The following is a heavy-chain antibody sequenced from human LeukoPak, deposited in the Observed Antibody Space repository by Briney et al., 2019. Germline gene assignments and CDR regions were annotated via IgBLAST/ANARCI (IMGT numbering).Heavy chain of an antibody. V-gene: IGHV1-18*04. D-gene: IGHD1-26*01. CDR2: ISAYNGNT. Sequence: GASVKVSCKASGYIFTGYYIHWVRQAPGQGLEWMGWISAYNGNTNYAQKLQGRVTMTTDTSTSTAYMELRSLRSDDTAVYYCARVGWGSPHVDYWGQGTLVTVSS. CDR3: ARVGWGSPHVDY. J-gene: IGHJ4*02. CDR1: GYIFTGYY.